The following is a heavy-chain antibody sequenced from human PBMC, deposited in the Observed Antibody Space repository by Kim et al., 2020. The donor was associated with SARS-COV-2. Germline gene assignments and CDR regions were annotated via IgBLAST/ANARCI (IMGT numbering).Heavy chain of an antibody. Sequence: SQTLSLTCAVSGGSISSGGYSWSWIRQPPGKGLEWIGYIYHSGSTYYNPSLKSRVTISVDRSKNQFSLKLSSVTAADTAVYYCARRNGSGSEDYWGQGTLVTVSS. D-gene: IGHD3-10*01. CDR2: IYHSGST. CDR1: GGSISSGGYS. CDR3: ARRNGSGSEDY. J-gene: IGHJ4*02. V-gene: IGHV4-30-2*01.